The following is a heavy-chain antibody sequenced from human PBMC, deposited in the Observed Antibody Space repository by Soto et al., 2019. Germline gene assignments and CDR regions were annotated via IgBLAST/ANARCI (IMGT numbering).Heavy chain of an antibody. CDR3: ARVRGLLYYYYYGMDV. D-gene: IGHD3-10*01. V-gene: IGHV6-1*01. J-gene: IGHJ6*02. Sequence: TSETLSLTCAISGDSVSSNSAAWNWIRQSPSRGLEWLGRTYYRSKWYNDYAVSVKSRITINPDTSKNQFSLQLNSVTPEDTAVYYCARVRGLLYYYYYGMDVWGQGTTVTVSS. CDR1: GDSVSSNSAA. CDR2: TYYRSKWYN.